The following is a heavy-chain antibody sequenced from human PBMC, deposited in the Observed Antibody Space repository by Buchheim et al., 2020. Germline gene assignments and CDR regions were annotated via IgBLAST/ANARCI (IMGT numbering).Heavy chain of an antibody. D-gene: IGHD2-15*01. Sequence: QVQLVQSGAEVKKPGASVKVSCKASGYTFTGYYMHWVRQAPGQGLYWMGWINPNSGGTNYAQQLQGWVTMTRDTSISTAYMELSRLRSDDTAVYYCARENCSGGSCYSAWDYWGQGTL. CDR1: GYTFTGYY. V-gene: IGHV1-2*04. CDR2: INPNSGGT. J-gene: IGHJ4*02. CDR3: ARENCSGGSCYSAWDY.